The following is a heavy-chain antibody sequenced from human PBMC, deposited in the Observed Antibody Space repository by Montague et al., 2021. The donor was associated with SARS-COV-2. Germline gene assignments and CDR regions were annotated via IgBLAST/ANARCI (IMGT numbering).Heavy chain of an antibody. CDR1: GGSISSYY. V-gene: IGHV4-59*13. Sequence: SETLSLTCTVSGGSISSYYWSWIRQPPGKGLEWIGYIYYSGSTNYNPSLKSRVTISVDTSKNQSSLKLSSVTAADTAVYYCARHARGEGYTSWFDSWGQGTLVTVSS. CDR2: IYYSGST. D-gene: IGHD5-24*01. J-gene: IGHJ5*01. CDR3: ARHARGEGYTSWFDS.